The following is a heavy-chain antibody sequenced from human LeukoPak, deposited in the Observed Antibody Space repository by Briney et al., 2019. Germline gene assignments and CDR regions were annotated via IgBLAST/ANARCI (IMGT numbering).Heavy chain of an antibody. V-gene: IGHV3-23*01. D-gene: IGHD6-19*01. CDR1: GFTFSSYA. CDR3: AKGSQWLVQGDYFGY. CDR2: ISGSGGST. Sequence: GGSLRLSCAASGFTFSSYAMSWVRQAPGKGLEWVSAISGSGGSTYYADSVKGRFTISRDNSKNTLYLQMNSLRAEDTAVYYCAKGSQWLVQGDYFGYWGQGTLVTVSS. J-gene: IGHJ4*02.